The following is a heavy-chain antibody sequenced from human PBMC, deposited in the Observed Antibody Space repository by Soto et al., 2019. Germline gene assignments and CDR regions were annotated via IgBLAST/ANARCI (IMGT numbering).Heavy chain of an antibody. J-gene: IGHJ6*02. Sequence: GGSLRLSCATSGFTFDDYAMHWVRQTPGKGLEWVSGINWNSETVGYADSVKGRFTISRDSAKNSLYLQMTTLRPEDTALYFCARDQDLGGYDLRPMYGLDVWGQGTTVTVSS. V-gene: IGHV3-9*01. CDR2: INWNSETV. CDR1: GFTFDDYA. CDR3: ARDQDLGGYDLRPMYGLDV. D-gene: IGHD5-12*01.